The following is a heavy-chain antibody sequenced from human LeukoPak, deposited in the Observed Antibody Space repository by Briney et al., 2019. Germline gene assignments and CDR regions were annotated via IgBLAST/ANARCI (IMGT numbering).Heavy chain of an antibody. D-gene: IGHD2-15*01. CDR1: GFTFSSYA. CDR2: ISYDGSNK. J-gene: IGHJ6*03. CDR3: ARVLRYCSGGNCYSGGLGYMDV. Sequence: PGGSLRLSCAASGFTFSSYAMYWVRQAPGKGLEWVAVISYDGSNKYYADSVKGRFTISRDNSKNTLYLQMNSLRAEDTAVYYCARVLRYCSGGNCYSGGLGYMDVWGKGTTVTISS. V-gene: IGHV3-30*04.